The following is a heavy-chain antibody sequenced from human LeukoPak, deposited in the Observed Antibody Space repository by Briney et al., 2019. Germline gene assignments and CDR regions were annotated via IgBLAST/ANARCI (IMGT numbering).Heavy chain of an antibody. D-gene: IGHD2-15*01. CDR3: ARGLPSTIVVVVAATQDYYYYMDV. CDR2: INHSGST. V-gene: IGHV4-34*01. CDR1: GGSFSGYY. J-gene: IGHJ6*03. Sequence: SETLSLTCAAYGGSFSGYYWSCIRQPPGKGLEWIGEINHSGSTNYNPSLKSRVTISVDTSKNQFSLKLSSVTAADTAVYYCARGLPSTIVVVVAATQDYYYYMDVWGKGTTVTVSS.